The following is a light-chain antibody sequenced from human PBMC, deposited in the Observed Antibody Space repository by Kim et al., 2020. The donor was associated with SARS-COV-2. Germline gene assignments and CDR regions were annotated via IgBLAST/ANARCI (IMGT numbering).Light chain of an antibody. V-gene: IGLV1-47*01. CDR1: SSNVGTNY. Sequence: GQRVTISCSGGSSNVGTNYVHWYQQLPGTAPKLLTYKDRQRPSGIPDRFSGSKSGTSASLAISGLQSEDEADYYCATWDDSLSGPVFGGGTKVTVL. CDR2: KDR. J-gene: IGLJ3*02. CDR3: ATWDDSLSGPV.